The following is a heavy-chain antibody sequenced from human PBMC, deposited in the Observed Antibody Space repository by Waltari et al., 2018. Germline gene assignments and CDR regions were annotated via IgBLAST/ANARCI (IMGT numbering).Heavy chain of an antibody. CDR2: INHSGSN. D-gene: IGHD6-13*01. CDR1: GGSFSGYY. Sequence: QVQLQQWGAGLLKPSETLSLTCAVYGGSFSGYYWSWIRQPPGKGLEWIGEINHSGSNNYNPSLKSRVTISVDTSKNQFSLKLSSVTAADTAVYYCARAKAAGVDYWGQGTLVTVSS. J-gene: IGHJ4*02. V-gene: IGHV4-34*01. CDR3: ARAKAAGVDY.